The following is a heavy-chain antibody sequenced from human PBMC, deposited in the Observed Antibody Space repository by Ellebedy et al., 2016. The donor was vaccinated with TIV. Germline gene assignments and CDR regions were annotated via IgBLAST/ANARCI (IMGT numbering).Heavy chain of an antibody. CDR1: GFTFDDYA. V-gene: IGHV3-9*01. Sequence: SLKISCAASGFTFDDYAMHWVRQAPGKGLEWVSGISWNSGSIGYADSVKGRFTISRDNAKNSLYLQMNSLRAEDTALYYCAKDIGLSQGGVYINWGQGTLVTVSS. CDR3: AKDIGLSQGGVYIN. D-gene: IGHD5/OR15-5a*01. CDR2: ISWNSGSI. J-gene: IGHJ4*02.